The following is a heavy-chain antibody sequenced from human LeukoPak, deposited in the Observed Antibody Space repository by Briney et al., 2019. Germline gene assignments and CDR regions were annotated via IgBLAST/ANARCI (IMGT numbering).Heavy chain of an antibody. Sequence: PGGSLRLSCAASRFTVSSYAMSWVRQAPGKGLEWVSGISGSGSRTYYADSVKGRFTISRDNSKNTLYLQMNSLRAEDTAVYYSAKGEDIVVLYMDVWGKGTTVTVSS. CDR3: AKGEDIVVLYMDV. D-gene: IGHD2-2*01. J-gene: IGHJ6*03. CDR1: RFTVSSYA. CDR2: ISGSGSRT. V-gene: IGHV3-23*01.